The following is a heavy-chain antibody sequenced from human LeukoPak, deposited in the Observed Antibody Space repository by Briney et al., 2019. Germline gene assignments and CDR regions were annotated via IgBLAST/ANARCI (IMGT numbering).Heavy chain of an antibody. J-gene: IGHJ4*02. CDR3: ARGRGKLELYYFDY. V-gene: IGHV1-8*03. Sequence: GASVKVSCKASGYTFTSYDINWVRQATGKGLDWMGWMIPNSGNTGYAQKFQGRVTITRNTSISTAYMELSSLRSEDTAVYYCARGRGKLELYYFDYWGQGTLVTVSS. CDR1: GYTFTSYD. D-gene: IGHD1-7*01. CDR2: MIPNSGNT.